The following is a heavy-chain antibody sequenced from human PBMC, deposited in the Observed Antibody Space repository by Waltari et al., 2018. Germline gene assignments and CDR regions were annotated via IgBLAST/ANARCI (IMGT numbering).Heavy chain of an antibody. D-gene: IGHD4-17*01. CDR2: ISGDGSIT. CDR3: ATMTTPFDF. J-gene: IGHJ4*02. V-gene: IGHV3-74*01. CDR1: GFTFSKYW. Sequence: EVQLVESGGGLVRPGGSRRLSCAASGFTFSKYWMHWVRQAPGKGLVWVSRISGDGSITGYVDSVKGRFTISRDNAKNTLYLQMNSLRAEDTALYYCATMTTPFDFWGQGALVTVSS.